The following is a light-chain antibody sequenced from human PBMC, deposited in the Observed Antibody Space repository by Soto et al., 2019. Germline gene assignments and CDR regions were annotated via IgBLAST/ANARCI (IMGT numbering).Light chain of an antibody. CDR2: GAS. J-gene: IGKJ2*01. CDR3: QQYGSSPYT. V-gene: IGKV3-20*01. CDR1: QSVSSGY. Sequence: EIVLTQSPGTLYLSPGDRATLSCRASQSVSSGYLAWYQQKPGQAPRLLLFGASNRTPGIPDRFSGSGSGKDFTLTISRLEPEDFAVYSCQQYGSSPYTFGQGTKLEIK.